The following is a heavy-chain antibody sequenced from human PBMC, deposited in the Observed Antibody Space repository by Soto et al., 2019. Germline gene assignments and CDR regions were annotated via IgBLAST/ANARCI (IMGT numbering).Heavy chain of an antibody. CDR2: IYYSGGT. V-gene: IGHV4-39*01. D-gene: IGHD3-10*01. CDR3: AKGGSGSYSKAFEI. J-gene: IGHJ3*02. Sequence: QLQLQESGPGLVKPSETLSLTCTVSGGSISSSSYYWGWIRQPPGKGLEWIGSIYYSGGTYYNPSLKRRVTISVDTSKNRFSRKLSSVTAADTAVYYCAKGGSGSYSKAFEIWGQGTMVTVSS. CDR1: GGSISSSSYY.